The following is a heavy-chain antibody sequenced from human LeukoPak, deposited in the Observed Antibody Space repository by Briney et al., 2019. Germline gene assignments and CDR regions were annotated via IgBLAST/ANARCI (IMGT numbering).Heavy chain of an antibody. V-gene: IGHV3-48*04. J-gene: IGHJ6*04. CDR1: GFIFNSHS. CDR3: AELGITMIGGV. CDR2: ISSSGSTI. D-gene: IGHD3-10*02. Sequence: GGSLRLSCAASGFIFNSHSMNWVRQAPGKGLEWVSYISSSGSTIYYADSVKGRFTISRDNAKNSLYLQMNSLRAEDTAVYYCAELGITMIGGVWGKGTTVTISS.